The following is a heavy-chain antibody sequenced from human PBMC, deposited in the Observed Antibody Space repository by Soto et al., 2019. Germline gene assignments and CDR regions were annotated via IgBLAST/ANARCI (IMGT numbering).Heavy chain of an antibody. Sequence: GGSLRLSCAASGFTFRSYAMSWVRQAPGKGLEWVSAISGSGGSTYYADSVKGRFTISRDNSKNTLYPQMNSLRAEDTAVYYCAKVENWNARRNYYYYGMDVWGQGTTVTVSS. CDR1: GFTFRSYA. D-gene: IGHD1-1*01. J-gene: IGHJ6*02. CDR3: AKVENWNARRNYYYYGMDV. V-gene: IGHV3-23*01. CDR2: ISGSGGST.